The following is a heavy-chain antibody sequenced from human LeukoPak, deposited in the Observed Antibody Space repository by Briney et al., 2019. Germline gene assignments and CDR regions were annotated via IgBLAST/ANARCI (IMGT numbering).Heavy chain of an antibody. J-gene: IGHJ4*02. CDR1: GGTFSSYA. CDR3: AIPNYDILTGPDLYYFDY. V-gene: IGHV1-69*13. Sequence: SVKLSCKASGGTFSSYAISWVRQAPGQGLEWMGGIIPIFGTANYAQKFQGRVTITADESTSTAYMELSSLRSEDTAVYYCAIPNYDILTGPDLYYFDYWGQGTLVTVSS. CDR2: IIPIFGTA. D-gene: IGHD3-9*01.